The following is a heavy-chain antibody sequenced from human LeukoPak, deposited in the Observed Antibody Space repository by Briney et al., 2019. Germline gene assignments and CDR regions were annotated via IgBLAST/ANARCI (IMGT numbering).Heavy chain of an antibody. Sequence: SETLSLTCTVSGGSISSYYWSWIRQPAGKGREWLGRIYTSGSTNYNTSLKSRVTMSVDTPKNQFSLKLSSVTAADTAVYYCARKGYMVRGVKYYYYYMDVWGKGTTVTVSS. V-gene: IGHV4-4*07. CDR1: GGSISSYY. D-gene: IGHD3-10*01. J-gene: IGHJ6*03. CDR2: IYTSGST. CDR3: ARKGYMVRGVKYYYYYMDV.